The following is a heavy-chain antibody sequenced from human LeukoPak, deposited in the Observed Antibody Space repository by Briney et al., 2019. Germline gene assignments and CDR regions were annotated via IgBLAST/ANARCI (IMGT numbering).Heavy chain of an antibody. J-gene: IGHJ4*02. Sequence: GGSLRLSCAASGFTFSSYAMSWVRQAPGKGLEWVSSISDSGGSTYYADYVKGRFTISRDNSKNTLYLQMNSLRAEDTAVYYCAREPRSERGYSYGYFDYWGQGTLVTVSS. CDR2: ISDSGGST. CDR3: AREPRSERGYSYGYFDY. D-gene: IGHD5-18*01. CDR1: GFTFSSYA. V-gene: IGHV3-23*01.